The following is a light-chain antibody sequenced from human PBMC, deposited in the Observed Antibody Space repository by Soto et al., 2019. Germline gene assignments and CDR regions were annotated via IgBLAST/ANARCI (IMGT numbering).Light chain of an antibody. CDR3: QQYGSSQYT. J-gene: IGKJ2*01. Sequence: EVVLTQSPATLSLSPGERATLSCRASQSVSSSYLAWYQQKPGQAPRLLIYGASSRATGIPDRFSGSGSGTDFTLTISRLEPADCAGYYCQQYGSSQYTFGQGTKLEI. V-gene: IGKV3-20*01. CDR1: QSVSSSY. CDR2: GAS.